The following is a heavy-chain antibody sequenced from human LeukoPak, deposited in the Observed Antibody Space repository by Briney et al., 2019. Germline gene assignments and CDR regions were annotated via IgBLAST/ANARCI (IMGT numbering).Heavy chain of an antibody. Sequence: SVKVSCKASGFTFTSSAMQWVRQARGQRLEWIGWIVVGSGNTNYAQKFQERVTITRDMSTRTAYMELSSLRSEDTAVYYCAALRPPLNSYGYYYYYYMDVWGKGTTVTVSS. CDR2: IVVGSGNT. J-gene: IGHJ6*03. V-gene: IGHV1-58*02. D-gene: IGHD5-18*01. CDR1: GFTFTSSA. CDR3: AALRPPLNSYGYYYYYYMDV.